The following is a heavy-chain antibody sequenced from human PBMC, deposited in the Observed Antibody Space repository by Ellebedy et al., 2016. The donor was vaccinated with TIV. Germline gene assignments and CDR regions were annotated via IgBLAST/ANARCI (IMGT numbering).Heavy chain of an antibody. Sequence: GESLKISCAVSGFSFRTYAMHWVRQAPGKGLEWVSYISSSSSTIYYADSVKGRFTISRDKAKNSLYLQMNSLRAEDTAVYYCAAAAGAGDDAFDIWGQGTMVTVSS. CDR2: ISSSSSTI. CDR3: AAAAGAGDDAFDI. CDR1: GFSFRTYA. J-gene: IGHJ3*02. D-gene: IGHD6-13*01. V-gene: IGHV3-48*01.